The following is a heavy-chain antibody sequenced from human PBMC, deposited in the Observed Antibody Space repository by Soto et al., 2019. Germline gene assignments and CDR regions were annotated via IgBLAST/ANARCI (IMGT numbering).Heavy chain of an antibody. CDR3: ARVGIAAAGTPYYFDY. D-gene: IGHD6-13*01. Sequence: QVQLQQWGAGLLKPSETLSLTCAVYGGSFSGYYWSWIRQPPGKGLEWIGEINHSGSTNYNPSLKSRCTLSVATSTDQFSLTLSSVTAPDTAVYCCARVGIAAAGTPYYFDYWGQGTLVTVSS. J-gene: IGHJ4*02. CDR2: INHSGST. CDR1: GGSFSGYY. V-gene: IGHV4-34*01.